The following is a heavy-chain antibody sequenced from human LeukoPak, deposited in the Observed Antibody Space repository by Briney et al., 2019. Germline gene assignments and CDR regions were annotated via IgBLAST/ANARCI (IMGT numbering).Heavy chain of an antibody. CDR2: INPKSGDA. V-gene: IGHV1-2*02. J-gene: IGHJ4*02. CDR3: ARDLDPYYFDY. Sequence: ASVKVSCKASGYTFTGYYLHWVRLAPGQGLDWMGWINPKSGDANYAQKFQGRVTMTRDTSISTAYMELSRLRSDDTAVYYCARDLDPYYFDYWGQGTLVTVSS. CDR1: GYTFTGYY. D-gene: IGHD3/OR15-3a*01.